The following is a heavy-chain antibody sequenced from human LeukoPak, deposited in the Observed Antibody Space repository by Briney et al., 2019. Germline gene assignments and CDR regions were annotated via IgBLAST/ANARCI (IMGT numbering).Heavy chain of an antibody. J-gene: IGHJ3*02. CDR3: ARGISPPVGATGGDAFDI. D-gene: IGHD1-26*01. CDR2: ISGSGGST. Sequence: PGGSLRLSCAASGFTFSSYAMSWVRQAPGKGLEWVSAISGSGGSTYYADSVKGRFTISRDNSKNTLYLQMNSLRAEDTAVYYCARGISPPVGATGGDAFDIWGQGTMVTVSS. V-gene: IGHV3-23*01. CDR1: GFTFSSYA.